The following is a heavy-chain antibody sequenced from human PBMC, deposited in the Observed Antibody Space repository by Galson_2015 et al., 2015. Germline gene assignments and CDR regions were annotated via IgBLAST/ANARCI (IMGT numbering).Heavy chain of an antibody. CDR2: FDPEDGET. Sequence: SVKVSCKVSGYTLTELSMHWVRQAPGKGLEWMGGFDPEDGETIYAQKFQGRVTMTEDTSTDTAYMELSSLRSEDTAVYYCATDSGYDPSSYYMDVWGKGTTVTVSS. D-gene: IGHD5-12*01. CDR3: ATDSGYDPSSYYMDV. V-gene: IGHV1-24*01. CDR1: GYTLTELS. J-gene: IGHJ6*03.